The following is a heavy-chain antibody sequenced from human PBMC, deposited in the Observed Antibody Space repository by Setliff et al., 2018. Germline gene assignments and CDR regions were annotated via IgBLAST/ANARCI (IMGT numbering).Heavy chain of an antibody. J-gene: IGHJ5*02. CDR1: EYPFTGYY. CDR3: AQTKGLKDGWFDP. V-gene: IGHV1-2*02. Sequence: ASVKVSCKASEYPFTGYYVHWVRQAPGQGLEWMGWINPNSDGTKYAQQFQGRVTLTRDTSITTVYMELSRLRSDDTAVYYCAQTKGLKDGWFDPWGQGTLVTVSS. CDR2: INPNSDGT.